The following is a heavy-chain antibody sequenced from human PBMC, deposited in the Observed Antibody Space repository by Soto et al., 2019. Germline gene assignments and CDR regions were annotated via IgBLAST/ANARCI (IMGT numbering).Heavy chain of an antibody. CDR2: MFYSGST. CDR3: ARLVRSLHFDY. V-gene: IGHV4-61*01. D-gene: IGHD2-8*02. J-gene: IGHJ4*02. Sequence: QVQLQESGPGLVKPSETLSLTCTVSGGSVNSDSHYWSWIRQPPGKGLEWIGHMFYSGSTNYNPSLKSRVTISGDTSKNQFSLKLSSVTAADPAVYYCARLVRSLHFDYWGQGTPVTVSS. CDR1: GGSVNSDSHY.